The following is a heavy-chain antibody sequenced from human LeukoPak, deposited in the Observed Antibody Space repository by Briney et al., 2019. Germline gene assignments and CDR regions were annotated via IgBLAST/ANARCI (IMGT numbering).Heavy chain of an antibody. CDR1: GYTFTSYY. CDR2: INPSGGST. J-gene: IGHJ5*02. V-gene: IGHV1-46*01. D-gene: IGHD3-9*01. CDR3: ARGPYYDILTGYWFLSWFDP. Sequence: GASVKVSCKASGYTFTSYYMHWVRQAPGQGLEWMGIINPSGGSTSYAQKFQGRVTMTRDMSTSTVYMELSSLRSEDTAVYYCARGPYYDILTGYWFLSWFDPWGQGTLVTVSS.